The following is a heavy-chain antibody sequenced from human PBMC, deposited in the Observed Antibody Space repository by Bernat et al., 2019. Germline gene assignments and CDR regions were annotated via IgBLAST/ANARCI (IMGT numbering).Heavy chain of an antibody. CDR2: ISGSGGST. CDR1: GFTFSSYA. D-gene: IGHD6-13*01. J-gene: IGHJ4*02. CDR3: AKDHRYSSSWLDFYYFDY. Sequence: EVQLLESGGGLVQPGGSLRLSCAASGFTFSSYAMSWVRQAPGKGLEWVSAISGSGGSTYYADSVKGRFTISRDNSKNTLYLQMNSLRAEDTAVYYCAKDHRYSSSWLDFYYFDYWGQGTLVTVSS. V-gene: IGHV3-23*01.